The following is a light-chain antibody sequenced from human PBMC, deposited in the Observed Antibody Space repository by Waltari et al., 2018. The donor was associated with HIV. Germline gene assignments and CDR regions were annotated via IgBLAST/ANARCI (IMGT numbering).Light chain of an antibody. CDR1: STVSRFSQY. Sequence: QSALTQPASVSGFLGQSLNIPCTGISTVSRFSQYVPWYQQHPGKIPRPIIFDINNRPSGVSDHFSGSRSGNSASLTFSGLQSGDEAHYYCASNRLDYTLIFGGGTKLTVL. J-gene: IGLJ2*01. CDR3: ASNRLDYTLI. CDR2: DIN. V-gene: IGLV2-14*03.